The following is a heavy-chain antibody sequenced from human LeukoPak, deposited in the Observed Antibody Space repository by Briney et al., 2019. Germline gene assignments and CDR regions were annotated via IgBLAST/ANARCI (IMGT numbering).Heavy chain of an antibody. CDR3: AILPDILTGYYPFDY. CDR1: GYTLTELS. J-gene: IGHJ4*02. D-gene: IGHD3-9*01. Sequence: ASVKVSCKVSGYTLTELSMHWVRQAPGKGLEWRGGFDPEDGETIYAQKFQGRVTMTEDTSTDTAYMELSSLRSEDTAVYYCAILPDILTGYYPFDYWGQGTLVTVSS. V-gene: IGHV1-24*01. CDR2: FDPEDGET.